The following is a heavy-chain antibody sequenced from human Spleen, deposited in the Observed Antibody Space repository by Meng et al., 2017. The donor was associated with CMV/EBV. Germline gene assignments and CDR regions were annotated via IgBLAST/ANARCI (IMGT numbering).Heavy chain of an antibody. D-gene: IGHD2-2*03. CDR1: GFSFHDYG. J-gene: IGHJ4*02. CDR2: LNGGASEV. CDR3: AKDSAAGYPHFFEN. Sequence: GGSLRLSCAASGFSFHDYGMSWVRQTPGKGLEWVSTLNGGASEVHYADPVKGRFTISRDDSRDTLYLQMHSLRAEDTAIYYCAKDSAAGYPHFFENWGQGALVTVSS. V-gene: IGHV3-23*01.